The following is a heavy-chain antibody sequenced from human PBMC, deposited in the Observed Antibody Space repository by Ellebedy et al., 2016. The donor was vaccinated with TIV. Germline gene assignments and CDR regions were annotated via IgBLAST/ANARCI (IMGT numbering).Heavy chain of an antibody. D-gene: IGHD4-17*01. CDR3: ARESTVTRYYYYAMDV. CDR1: GYTFTSYG. J-gene: IGHJ6*02. Sequence: AASVKVSCKASGYTFTSYGIRWVRQAPGQGLEWMGWISAYHGNTNYAQKLQGRVPMTTDTSTSTAYMELRSLRSDDTAVYYCARESTVTRYYYYAMDVWGQGTTVTVSS. CDR2: ISAYHGNT. V-gene: IGHV1-18*01.